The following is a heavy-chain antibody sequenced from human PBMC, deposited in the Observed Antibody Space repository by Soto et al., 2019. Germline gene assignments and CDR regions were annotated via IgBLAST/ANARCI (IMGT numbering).Heavy chain of an antibody. J-gene: IGHJ4*02. CDR2: IYYSGST. D-gene: IGHD3-22*01. CDR1: GGSVSSGSYY. V-gene: IGHV4-61*01. CDR3: ASSFNPEVIDY. Sequence: QVQLQESGPGLVKPSETLSLTCTVSGGSVSSGSYYWSWIRQPPGKGLEWIGYIYYSGSTNYNPPLKSRVTISVDTSKNQFSLKLSSVTAADTAVYYCASSFNPEVIDYWGQGTLVTVSS.